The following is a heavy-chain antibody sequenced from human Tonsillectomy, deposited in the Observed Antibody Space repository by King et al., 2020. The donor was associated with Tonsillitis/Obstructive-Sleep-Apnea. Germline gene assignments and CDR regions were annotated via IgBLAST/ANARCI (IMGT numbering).Heavy chain of an antibody. J-gene: IGHJ4*02. Sequence: VQLVESGGGLVQPGGSMRLSCAASGFTFSSYAMNWVRQAPGKGMEWVSVISGSGGSIYYADSVKGGFTISRENSKNTLYLQMNSLRAEDTAVYYCAKVAGSYYDESSGYSTEGGFDYWGQGALVTVSS. V-gene: IGHV3-23*04. CDR3: AKVAGSYYDESSGYSTEGGFDY. D-gene: IGHD3-22*01. CDR1: GFTFSSYA. CDR2: ISGSGGSI.